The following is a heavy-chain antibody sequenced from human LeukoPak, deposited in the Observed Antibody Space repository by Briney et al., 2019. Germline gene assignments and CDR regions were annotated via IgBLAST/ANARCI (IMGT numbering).Heavy chain of an antibody. CDR1: GYTFTGYY. D-gene: IGHD6-19*01. Sequence: ASVKVSCKASGYTFTGYYIHWVRQAPGQGLEWMGWISCFNGDTHLAQQFQGRVTMTTDTSTTTAYMELRSLRSDDTALYYCARDPTNTSGRYAYFDYWGQGTLVTVSS. CDR2: ISCFNGDT. J-gene: IGHJ4*02. CDR3: ARDPTNTSGRYAYFDY. V-gene: IGHV1-18*04.